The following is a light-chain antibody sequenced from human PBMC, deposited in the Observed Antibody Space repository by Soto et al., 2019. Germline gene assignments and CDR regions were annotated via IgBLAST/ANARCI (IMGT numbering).Light chain of an antibody. J-gene: IGLJ1*01. CDR1: SSDVGGYNY. CDR3: SSYTTSNTRQIV. V-gene: IGLV2-14*01. CDR2: DVS. Sequence: QSVLTQPAYVSGAPGQSISLSCTGTSSDVGGYNYVSWYQQHPGKAPKFMIYDVSNRPSGVSNRFSGSKSGNTASLTISGLQAEDEADYYCSSYTTSNTRQIVFGTGTKVTVL.